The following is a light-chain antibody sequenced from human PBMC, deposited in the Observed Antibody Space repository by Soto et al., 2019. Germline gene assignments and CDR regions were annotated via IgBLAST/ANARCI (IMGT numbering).Light chain of an antibody. J-gene: IGKJ3*01. Sequence: DIVMTQSPLSLPVTPGEPASISCRSSQSLLHSNGYNYLDWYLQKPGQSPQLLISLGSNRASGVPDRFSGSGSGTDFTLKISRVEAEDVGVYYCMQTLQIPHTCGPGTKVDI. CDR3: MQTLQIPHT. V-gene: IGKV2-28*01. CDR1: QSLLHSNGYNY. CDR2: LGS.